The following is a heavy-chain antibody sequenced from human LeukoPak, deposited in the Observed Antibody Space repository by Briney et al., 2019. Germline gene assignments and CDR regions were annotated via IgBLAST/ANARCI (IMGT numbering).Heavy chain of an antibody. Sequence: SETLSLTCAVYGGSFSGYYWSWIRQPPGKGLEWIGEINHSGSTNYNPSLKSRVTISVDTSKNQFSLKLSSVTAADTAVYYCARGYYDFWSGHPWGAFDIWGQGTMVTVSS. J-gene: IGHJ3*02. CDR2: INHSGST. V-gene: IGHV4-34*01. CDR3: ARGYYDFWSGHPWGAFDI. D-gene: IGHD3-3*01. CDR1: GGSFSGYY.